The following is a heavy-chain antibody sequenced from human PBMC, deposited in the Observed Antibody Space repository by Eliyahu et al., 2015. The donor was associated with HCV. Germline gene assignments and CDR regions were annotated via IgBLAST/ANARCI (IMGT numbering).Heavy chain of an antibody. Sequence: EVQLVESGGGLVKPGGSLRLSCAASGXXXSSXSMNWVRQAPGKGLEWVSSISSSSSYIYYXDSVKGRFTISRDNAKNSLYLQMNSLRAEDTAVYYCARRGYSGYDGWAFDIWGQGTMVTVSS. J-gene: IGHJ3*02. CDR1: GXXXSSXS. V-gene: IGHV3-21*01. CDR2: ISSSSSYI. D-gene: IGHD5-12*01. CDR3: ARRGYSGYDGWAFDI.